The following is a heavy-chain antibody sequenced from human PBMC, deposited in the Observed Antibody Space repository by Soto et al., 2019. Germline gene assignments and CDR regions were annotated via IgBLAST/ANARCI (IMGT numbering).Heavy chain of an antibody. D-gene: IGHD5-18*01. CDR3: AHIGGIQLWLGYFDY. Sequence: SGPALGNPTQTATLTCTFCGFSLSTRGAGVGWIGRPPGKALELLALIYWNDDKRYRPSLKRRLTITKDTSKNQVVLTMKNMDPVDKAKYYCAHIGGIQLWLGYFDYWGQGTLVSVPS. CDR2: IYWNDDK. CDR1: GFSLSTRGAG. J-gene: IGHJ4*02. V-gene: IGHV2-5*01.